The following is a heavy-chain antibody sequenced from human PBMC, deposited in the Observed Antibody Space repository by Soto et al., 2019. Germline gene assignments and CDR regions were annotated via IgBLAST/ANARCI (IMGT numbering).Heavy chain of an antibody. CDR1: GGSISSSNW. J-gene: IGHJ6*02. V-gene: IGHV4-4*02. Sequence: SETLSLTCAVSGGSISSSNWWSWVRQPPGKGLEWIGEIYHSGSTNYNPSLKSRVTISVDKSKNQFSLKLSSVTAADTAVYYCARDGVVPAARYPKRRNYGMDVWGQGTTVTVSS. CDR2: IYHSGST. CDR3: ARDGVVPAARYPKRRNYGMDV. D-gene: IGHD2-2*01.